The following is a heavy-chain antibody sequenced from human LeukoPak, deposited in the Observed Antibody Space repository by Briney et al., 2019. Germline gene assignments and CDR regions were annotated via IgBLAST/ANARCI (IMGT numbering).Heavy chain of an antibody. D-gene: IGHD3-22*01. J-gene: IGHJ4*02. Sequence: ASVKVSCKASGYTFTGYYMHWVRQAPGQGLEWMGWINPNSGGTNYAQKFQGRVTMTRDTSISTAHMELSRLRSDDTAVYYCAREPHYYDSSGYKRAYYFDYWGQGTLVTVSS. CDR1: GYTFTGYY. CDR2: INPNSGGT. V-gene: IGHV1-2*02. CDR3: AREPHYYDSSGYKRAYYFDY.